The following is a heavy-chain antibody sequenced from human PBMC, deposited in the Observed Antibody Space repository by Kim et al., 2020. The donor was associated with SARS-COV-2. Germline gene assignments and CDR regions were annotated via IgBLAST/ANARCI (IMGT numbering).Heavy chain of an antibody. CDR1: GFTFSGSA. CDR3: TAAAARIDY. D-gene: IGHD6-13*01. Sequence: GGSLRLSCAASGFTFSGSAMHWVRQASGKGLEWVGRIRSKANSYATADAATVKGRFTISRDEAKTTAYLQMKSLKTEDTAVYYCTAAAARIDYWGQGTLVTISS. V-gene: IGHV3-73*01. CDR2: IRSKANSYAT. J-gene: IGHJ4*02.